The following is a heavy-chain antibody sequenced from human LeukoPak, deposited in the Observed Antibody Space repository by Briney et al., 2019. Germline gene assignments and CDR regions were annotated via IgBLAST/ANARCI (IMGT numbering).Heavy chain of an antibody. CDR3: ARRTYSSGWYYFDY. CDR1: GGSISSGSYY. CDR2: IYYNGIT. J-gene: IGHJ4*02. V-gene: IGHV4-39*01. D-gene: IGHD6-19*01. Sequence: PSETLSLTCTVSGGSISSGSYYWGWIRQPPGTGLEWIGNIYYNGITNYNPSLKSRVTISVDMSKNQFSLKLSSVTAADTAVYYCARRTYSSGWYYFDYWGQGTLVTVSS.